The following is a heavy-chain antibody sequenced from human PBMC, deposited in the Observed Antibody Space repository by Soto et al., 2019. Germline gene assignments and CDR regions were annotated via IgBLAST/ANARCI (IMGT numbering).Heavy chain of an antibody. J-gene: IGHJ4*02. CDR1: GYTFTSYG. CDR3: VLNADSSGLFDY. CDR2: IXAYNGXT. D-gene: IGHD3-22*01. Sequence: ASXKASCKASGYTFTSYGISWVRQAPGQGLEWMGWIXAYNGXTNYAQKLQGXXTMTTDTXXSTDYMELRSLRSEDTAVYYCVLNADSSGLFDYWGQGTLVTVSS. V-gene: IGHV1-18*04.